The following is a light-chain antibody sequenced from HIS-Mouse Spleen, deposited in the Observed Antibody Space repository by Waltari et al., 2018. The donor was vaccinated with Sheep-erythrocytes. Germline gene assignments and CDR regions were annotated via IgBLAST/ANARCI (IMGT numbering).Light chain of an antibody. CDR3: QQRSNWLT. CDR1: QIVSSY. V-gene: IGKV3-11*01. J-gene: IGKJ4*01. CDR2: DAS. Sequence: EIVLTQSPATLSLSPGERATLSCRASQIVSSYLAWYKQKPGQAPSLLIDDASNRATVIPARFSGSESATDITITISSLEPEDFAVYYCQQRSNWLTFGGGTKVEIK.